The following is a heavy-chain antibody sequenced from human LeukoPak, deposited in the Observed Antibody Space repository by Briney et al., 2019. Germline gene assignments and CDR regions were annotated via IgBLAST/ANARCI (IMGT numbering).Heavy chain of an antibody. J-gene: IGHJ4*02. CDR3: AREKVGATLDY. D-gene: IGHD1-26*01. CDR1: GGSISSSSYY. V-gene: IGHV4-39*07. CDR2: IYYSGST. Sequence: SETLSLTCTVSGGSISSSSYYWGWIRQPPGKGLEWIGSIYYSGSTYYNPSLKSRVTISEDTSKNQFSLKLSSVTAADTAVYYCAREKVGATLDYWGQGTLVTVSS.